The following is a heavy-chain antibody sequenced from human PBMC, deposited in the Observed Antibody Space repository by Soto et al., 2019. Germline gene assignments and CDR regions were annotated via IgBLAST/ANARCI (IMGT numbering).Heavy chain of an antibody. CDR2: ISYDGSNK. V-gene: IGHV3-30*18. CDR1: GFTFSSYG. CDR3: AKDLRPAATHWYFDL. Sequence: GGSLRLSCAASGFTFSSYGMHWVRQAPGKGLEWVAVISYDGSNKYYADSVKGRFTISRDNSKNTLYLQMNSLRAEDTAVYYCAKDLRPAATHWYFDLWGRGTLVTVSS. J-gene: IGHJ2*01. D-gene: IGHD2-2*01.